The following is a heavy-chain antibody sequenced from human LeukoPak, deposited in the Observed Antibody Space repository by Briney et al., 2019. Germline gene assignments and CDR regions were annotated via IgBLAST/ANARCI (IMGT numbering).Heavy chain of an antibody. CDR1: GFTFSSYW. Sequence: GGSLRLSCAASGFTFSSYWMSWVRQAPGKGLERVANIKQDGSEKYYVDSVKGRFTISRDNAKNSLYLQMNSLRAEDPAVYYCARETFVYSSSSDPSCFDYWGQGTLVTVSS. D-gene: IGHD6-6*01. J-gene: IGHJ4*02. CDR2: IKQDGSEK. CDR3: ARETFVYSSSSDPSCFDY. V-gene: IGHV3-7*01.